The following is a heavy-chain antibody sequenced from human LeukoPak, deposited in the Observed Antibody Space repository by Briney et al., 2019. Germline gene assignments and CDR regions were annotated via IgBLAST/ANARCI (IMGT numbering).Heavy chain of an antibody. D-gene: IGHD2-8*01. CDR1: GGSISSYY. CDR3: ARVRISNYYFDY. Sequence: SETLSLTCTVSGGSISSYYWSWIRQPPGKGLEWIGYIYYSGNTNYNPSLKSRLSISVDTSKNQFSLKLNSVTAADTAVYYCARVRISNYYFDYWGQGTLVTVSS. CDR2: IYYSGNT. V-gene: IGHV4-59*08. J-gene: IGHJ4*02.